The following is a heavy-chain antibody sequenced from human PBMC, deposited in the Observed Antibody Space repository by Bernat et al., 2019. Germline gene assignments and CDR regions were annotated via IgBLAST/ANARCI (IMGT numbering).Heavy chain of an antibody. V-gene: IGHV1-18*01. CDR2: ISANSGYT. Sequence: QVQLVQSGAEVKKPGASVKVSCKTSGYNFTTYGISWVRQAPGQGLQWVGWISANSGYTTYAQKFQGRVTMTTDTPTTTAYMELRSLKYDDAAVYYCARGFSACSGSSVYFPYWGQGTLVSVSS. J-gene: IGHJ1*01. D-gene: IGHD3-10*02. CDR3: ARGFSACSGSSVYFPY. CDR1: GYNFTTYG.